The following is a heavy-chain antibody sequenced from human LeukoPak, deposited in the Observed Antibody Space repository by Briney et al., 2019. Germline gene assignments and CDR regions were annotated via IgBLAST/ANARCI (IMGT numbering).Heavy chain of an antibody. D-gene: IGHD3-16*01. CDR1: GFTFSDYY. Sequence: NPGGSLRLSCAASGFTFSDYYMSWIRQAPRKGLEWVSYISSSSSYTNYADSVKGRFPISRDNAKNSLYLQMNSLRAEDTAVYYCASGGLRGYYFDYWGQGTLVTVSS. CDR3: ASGGLRGYYFDY. V-gene: IGHV3-11*03. CDR2: ISSSSSYT. J-gene: IGHJ4*02.